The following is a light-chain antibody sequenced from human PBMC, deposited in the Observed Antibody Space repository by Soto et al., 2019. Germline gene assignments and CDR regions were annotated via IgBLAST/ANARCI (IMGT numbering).Light chain of an antibody. Sequence: EIVLTQSPCTLSLSPGERATLSCRASQSVSSYLAWYQQKPGQAPRLLIYGASSRATGIPDRFSGSGSGTDFTLTISRLEPEDFAVYYCQQFGSSITFGPGTKVDIK. CDR1: QSVSSY. CDR3: QQFGSSIT. V-gene: IGKV3-20*01. CDR2: GAS. J-gene: IGKJ3*01.